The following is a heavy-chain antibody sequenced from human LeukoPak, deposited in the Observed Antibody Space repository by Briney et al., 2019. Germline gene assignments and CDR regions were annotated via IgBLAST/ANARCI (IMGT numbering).Heavy chain of an antibody. Sequence: GGSLRLSCAASGFTFSSCEMNWVRQAPGKGLEWGSYISSSGTTRYYADSVKGQFTISRDDAKISLYLQMNSLRAEDTGIYYCARDRGGYYDSSGNWGQGTLVTVSS. CDR2: ISSSGTTR. J-gene: IGHJ4*02. CDR1: GFTFSSCE. CDR3: ARDRGGYYDSSGN. D-gene: IGHD3-22*01. V-gene: IGHV3-48*03.